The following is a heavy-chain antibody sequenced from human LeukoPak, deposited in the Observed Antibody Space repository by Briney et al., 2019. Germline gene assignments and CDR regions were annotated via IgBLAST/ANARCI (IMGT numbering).Heavy chain of an antibody. J-gene: IGHJ4*02. CDR2: IIPVFSTA. Sequence: SVKLSCKASGGTFSSYAISWVRQAPGQGLEWMGGIIPVFSTANYAQKFQGRVTITTDESTSTAYMELSSLRSEDTAVYYCARVGLVVVPAAIFLPDDYWGQGTLVTVSS. V-gene: IGHV1-69*05. CDR3: ARVGLVVVPAAIFLPDDY. CDR1: GGTFSSYA. D-gene: IGHD2-2*01.